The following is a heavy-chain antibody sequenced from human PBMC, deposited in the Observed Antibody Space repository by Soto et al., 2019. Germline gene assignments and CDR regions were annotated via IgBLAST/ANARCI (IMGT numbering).Heavy chain of an antibody. Sequence: PGGSLRLSCAASGFTFSSHTMHWVRQAPGKGLEWVAVISYDGSNKYYADSVKGRFIIPRDNSKNTLYLQMNSLRAEDTAVYYCASPDREYSSSWYYFDYWGQGALVTVSS. CDR2: ISYDGSNK. CDR1: GFTFSSHT. CDR3: ASPDREYSSSWYYFDY. D-gene: IGHD6-13*01. V-gene: IGHV3-30-3*01. J-gene: IGHJ4*02.